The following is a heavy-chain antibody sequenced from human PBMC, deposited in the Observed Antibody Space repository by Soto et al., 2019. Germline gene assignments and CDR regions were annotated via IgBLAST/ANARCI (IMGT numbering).Heavy chain of an antibody. Sequence: SETLSLTCAVYGGSFSGYYWSWIRQPPGKGLEWIGEINHSGSTNYNPSLKSRVTISVDTSKNQFSLKLNSVTAADTAVYYCARGWKGIPPGSLYYYYMDVWGKGTTVTVSS. CDR1: GGSFSGYY. V-gene: IGHV4-34*01. J-gene: IGHJ6*03. CDR3: ARGWKGIPPGSLYYYYMDV. CDR2: INHSGST. D-gene: IGHD1-1*01.